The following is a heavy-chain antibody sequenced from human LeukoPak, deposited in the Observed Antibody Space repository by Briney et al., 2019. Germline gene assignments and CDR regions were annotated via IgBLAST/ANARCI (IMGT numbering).Heavy chain of an antibody. D-gene: IGHD3-10*01. Sequence: ASVKVSYKTSGDTFTGYYIHWVRQAPGQGPEWMGWISPNSGVTNYAQKFQDRVSMTRDTSINTAYMELSRLRSDDTAVYYCVRDGSFDIWGQGTMVTVSS. CDR3: VRDGSFDI. V-gene: IGHV1-2*02. J-gene: IGHJ3*02. CDR2: ISPNSGVT. CDR1: GDTFTGYY.